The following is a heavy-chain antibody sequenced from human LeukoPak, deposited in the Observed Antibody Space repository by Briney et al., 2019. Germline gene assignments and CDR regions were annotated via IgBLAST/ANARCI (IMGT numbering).Heavy chain of an antibody. CDR3: ARGSSSSLYDY. CDR2: ISSSSSYI. Sequence: GSLRLSCAASGSTFSSYSMNWVRQAPGKGLEWVSSISSSSSYIYYADSVKGRFTISRDNAKNSLYLQMNSLRAEDTAVYYCARGSSSSLYDYWGQGTLVTVSS. V-gene: IGHV3-21*01. D-gene: IGHD6-13*01. J-gene: IGHJ4*02. CDR1: GSTFSSYS.